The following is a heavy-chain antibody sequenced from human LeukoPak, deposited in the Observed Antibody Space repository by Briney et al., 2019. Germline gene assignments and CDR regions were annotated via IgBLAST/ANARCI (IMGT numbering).Heavy chain of an antibody. D-gene: IGHD3-22*01. CDR2: IYHSGST. V-gene: IGHV4-30-2*01. J-gene: IGHJ4*02. CDR1: GGSISSGGYS. Sequence: KPSQTLSLTCAVSGGSISSGGYSWSWIRQPPGKGLEWIGYIYHSGSTYYNPSLKSRVTISVDRSKNQFSLKLSSVTAADTAVYYCARDSYYYDSSGYYQWGQGTLVTVSS. CDR3: ARDSYYYDSSGYYQ.